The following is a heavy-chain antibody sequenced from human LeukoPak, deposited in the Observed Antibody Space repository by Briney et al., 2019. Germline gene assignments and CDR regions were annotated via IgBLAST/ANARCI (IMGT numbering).Heavy chain of an antibody. V-gene: IGHV4-39*07. D-gene: IGHD6-19*01. Sequence: SETLSLTCTVSGGSISNSSYYWGWIRQPPGKGLEWIGEIYHSGSTNYNPSLKSRVTISVDKSKNQFSLKLSSVTAADTAVYYCARVRIAVAGPIDYWGQGTLVTVSS. CDR1: GGSISNSSYY. CDR2: IYHSGST. CDR3: ARVRIAVAGPIDY. J-gene: IGHJ4*02.